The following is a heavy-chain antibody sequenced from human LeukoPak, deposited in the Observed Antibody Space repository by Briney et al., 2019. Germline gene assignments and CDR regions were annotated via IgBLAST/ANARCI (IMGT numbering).Heavy chain of an antibody. CDR1: GFTFSSYG. J-gene: IGHJ4*02. V-gene: IGHV3-30*18. Sequence: GGSLRLSCAASGFTFSSYGMHWVRQAPGKGLEWVAVISYDGSNKYHADSVKGRFTISRDNSKNTLYLQMNSLRAEDTAVYYCAKGSLWFGELSGDYWGQGTLVPVSS. CDR3: AKGSLWFGELSGDY. CDR2: ISYDGSNK. D-gene: IGHD3-10*01.